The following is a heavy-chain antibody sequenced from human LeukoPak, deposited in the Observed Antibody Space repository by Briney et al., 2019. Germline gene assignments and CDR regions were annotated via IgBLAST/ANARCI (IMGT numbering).Heavy chain of an antibody. CDR2: IYHSGYT. CDR3: ARGFGGNSFDY. CDR1: GVSISSGGSS. Sequence: SQTLPLTCAVSGVSISSGGSSWNWIRQPPGKGLEWIGNIYHSGYTYYNPSLESRVTISVASSKNQFSLMLSSVTAADTAVYYCARGFGGNSFDYWGHGTLVTVSS. V-gene: IGHV4-30-2*01. D-gene: IGHD4-23*01. J-gene: IGHJ4*01.